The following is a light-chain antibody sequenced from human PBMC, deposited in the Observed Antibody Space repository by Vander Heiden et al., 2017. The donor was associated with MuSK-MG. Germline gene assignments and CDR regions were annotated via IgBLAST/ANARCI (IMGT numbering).Light chain of an antibody. CDR1: SSDIGNNRF. CDR2: EVS. Sequence: QSALTQPVSVSGSPGQSITIPCTGTSSDIGNNRFVSWYQQHPGKVPKLVISEVSNRPSGVSYRFSGSKSSNTASLTISGLQAEDEADYYCSAFTTARTVVFGGGTKLTVL. CDR3: SAFTTARTVV. V-gene: IGLV2-14*01. J-gene: IGLJ3*02.